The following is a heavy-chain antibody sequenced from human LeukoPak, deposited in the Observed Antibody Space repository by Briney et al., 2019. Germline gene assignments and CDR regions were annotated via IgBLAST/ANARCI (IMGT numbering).Heavy chain of an antibody. CDR1: GGSISSYY. J-gene: IGHJ6*03. CDR2: IYTSGST. CDR3: ARVYYDYYYYYMDV. Sequence: SETLSLTCTVSGGSISSYYWSWIRQPPGKGLEWIGYIYTSGSTNYNPSLKSRVTISVDTSKNQFSLKLSSVTAADTAVYYCARVYYDYYYYYMDVWGKGTTVTVSS. D-gene: IGHD3-22*01. V-gene: IGHV4-4*09.